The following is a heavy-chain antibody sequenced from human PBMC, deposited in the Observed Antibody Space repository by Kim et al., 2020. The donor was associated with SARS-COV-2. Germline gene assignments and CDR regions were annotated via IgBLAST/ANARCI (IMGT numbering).Heavy chain of an antibody. CDR3: AKESGSGSYYAWTYYYYGMDV. Sequence: GGSLRLSCAASGFTFSSYGMHWVRQAPGKGLEWVAVISYDGSNKYYADSVKGRFTISRDNSKNTLYLQMNSLRAEDTAVYYCAKESGSGSYYAWTYYYYGMDVWGPGSPLTVSS. CDR2: ISYDGSNK. V-gene: IGHV3-30*18. CDR1: GFTFSSYG. J-gene: IGHJ6*02. D-gene: IGHD3-10*01.